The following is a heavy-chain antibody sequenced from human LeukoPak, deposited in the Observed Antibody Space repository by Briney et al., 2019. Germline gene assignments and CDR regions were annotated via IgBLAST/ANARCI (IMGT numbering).Heavy chain of an antibody. CDR1: GYSLTNNW. CDR2: IYPGDSDT. Sequence: GESLKISCKVSGYSLTNNWIGWVRQVPGKGLEWMGLIYPGDSDTRYSPSFQGQVTISADKSISTAYLQWSSLKASATAMYYCARTETYYGSGSYFDAFDIWGQGTMVTVSS. CDR3: ARTETYYGSGSYFDAFDI. D-gene: IGHD3-10*01. V-gene: IGHV5-51*01. J-gene: IGHJ3*02.